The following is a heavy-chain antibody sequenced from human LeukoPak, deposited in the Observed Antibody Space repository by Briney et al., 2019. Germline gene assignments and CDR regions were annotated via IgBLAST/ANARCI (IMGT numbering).Heavy chain of an antibody. CDR3: SRARGGDGLPFDY. V-gene: IGHV3-53*01. CDR2: IYSDAST. D-gene: IGHD3-16*01. J-gene: IGHJ4*02. Sequence: PGGSLRLSCAASGFTVSNNSMSWVRQAPGTGLEGVSLIYSDASTSYADSVRGRFTISRDNSKNTLYLHMNSLRAEDTAVYYCSRARGGDGLPFDYWGQGTLVTVSS. CDR1: GFTVSNNS.